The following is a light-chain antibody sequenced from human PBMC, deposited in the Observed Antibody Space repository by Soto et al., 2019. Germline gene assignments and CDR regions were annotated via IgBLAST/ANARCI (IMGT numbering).Light chain of an antibody. V-gene: IGLV1-51*01. CDR3: GTWDSSLSAVV. J-gene: IGLJ2*01. CDR2: DNN. Sequence: QSVLTQPPSVSAAPGQTVTISCSGSSSNIGNNYVSWYQQLPGTAPKLLIYDNNKRPSGIPDRFSGSKSGTSATLGITGLQTGDEADYYCGTWDSSLSAVVFGGGTKLNRP. CDR1: SSNIGNNY.